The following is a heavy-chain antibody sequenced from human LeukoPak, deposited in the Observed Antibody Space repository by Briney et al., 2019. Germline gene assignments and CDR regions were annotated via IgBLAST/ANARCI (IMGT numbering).Heavy chain of an antibody. D-gene: IGHD1-26*01. CDR2: IYYSGTA. CDR3: ARLAKIENRSLAYYFDY. Sequence: SETLSLTCTVSGGSISSYYWSWIRQPPGKGLEYIGYIYYSGTANYNPSLKSRVTISVDTSKNQFSLKLISVTAADTAVYYCARLAKIENRSLAYYFDYWGQGTLVTVSS. V-gene: IGHV4-59*01. CDR1: GGSISSYY. J-gene: IGHJ4*02.